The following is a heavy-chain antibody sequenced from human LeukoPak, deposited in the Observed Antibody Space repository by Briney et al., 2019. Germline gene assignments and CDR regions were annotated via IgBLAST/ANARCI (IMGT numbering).Heavy chain of an antibody. V-gene: IGHV1-69*04. J-gene: IGHJ4*02. D-gene: IGHD6-13*01. Sequence: GSSVKVSCKASGGTFSSYAISWVRQAPGQGLEWMGRIILILGIANYAQKFQGRVTITADKSTSTAYMELSSLRSEDTAVYYCARGVGDGLAAAGNCFDYWGQGTLVTVSS. CDR3: ARGVGDGLAAAGNCFDY. CDR1: GGTFSSYA. CDR2: IILILGIA.